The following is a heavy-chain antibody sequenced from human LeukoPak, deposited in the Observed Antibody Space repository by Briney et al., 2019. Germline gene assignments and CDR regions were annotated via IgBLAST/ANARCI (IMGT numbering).Heavy chain of an antibody. CDR2: ISYDGNNK. V-gene: IGHV3-30*18. CDR3: AELGITMIGGV. J-gene: IGHJ6*04. CDR1: GFIFSTSG. Sequence: GGTLRLSCAASGFIFSTSGMHWVRQAPGKGLELMAVISYDGNNKYDADSVKGRFNISRDNSKNSLYLQMNSLRAEDTAVYYCAELGITMIGGVWGKGTTVTISS. D-gene: IGHD3-10*02.